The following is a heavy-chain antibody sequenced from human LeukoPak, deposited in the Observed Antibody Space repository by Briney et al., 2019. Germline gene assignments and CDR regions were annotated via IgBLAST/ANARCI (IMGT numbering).Heavy chain of an antibody. J-gene: IGHJ4*02. CDR1: GGSISSYY. D-gene: IGHD6-19*01. CDR2: IYTSGST. V-gene: IGHV4-4*07. Sequence: SETLSLTCTVSGGSISSYYWSWIRQPAGKGLEWIGRIYTSGSTNYNPSLKSRVTISVDTPKNQFSLKLSSVTAADTALYYCASGGSGWFNYWGQGTLVTVSS. CDR3: ASGGSGWFNY.